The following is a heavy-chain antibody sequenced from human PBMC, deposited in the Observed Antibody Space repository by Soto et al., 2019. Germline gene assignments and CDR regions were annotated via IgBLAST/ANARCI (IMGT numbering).Heavy chain of an antibody. J-gene: IGHJ3*02. V-gene: IGHV3-21*01. Sequence: LRLSCAASGFTFSSYSMNWVRQAPGKGLEWVSSISSSSSYIYYADTVKGRFTISRDNAKNSLYLQMNSLRAEDTAVYYCARDRYDFWSGYPPWDAFDIWGQGTMVTVSS. CDR2: ISSSSSYI. CDR1: GFTFSSYS. D-gene: IGHD3-3*01. CDR3: ARDRYDFWSGYPPWDAFDI.